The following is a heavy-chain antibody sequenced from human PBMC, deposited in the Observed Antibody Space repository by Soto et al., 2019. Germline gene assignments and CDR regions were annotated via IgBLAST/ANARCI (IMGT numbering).Heavy chain of an antibody. CDR1: GGSIRTYY. Sequence: SETLSLTCTVSGGSIRTYYWSWIRHPPGKGLEWLGYSYSSGSTNYNPSLKSRVSISLDTSKNQFSLKLTSVTAADTAVYYCTRGSHFYYFDYWGHGTLVT. CDR3: TRGSHFYYFDY. CDR2: SYSSGST. V-gene: IGHV4-59*01. D-gene: IGHD3-10*01. J-gene: IGHJ4*01.